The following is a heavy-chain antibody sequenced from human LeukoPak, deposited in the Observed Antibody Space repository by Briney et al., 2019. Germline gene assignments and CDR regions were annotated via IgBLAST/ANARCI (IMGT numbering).Heavy chain of an antibody. V-gene: IGHV3-13*01. D-gene: IGHD2-2*01. Sequence: GGCLRLSCAASGFTFSTYDMHWVRQATGKGLEWVSAIGTAGHTYYPVSVEGRFTISRENAKNSLYLQMNSLRAGDTAVYYCARGPHCTTTTCYPYAMDVWGQGTTVTVSS. J-gene: IGHJ6*02. CDR3: ARGPHCTTTTCYPYAMDV. CDR2: IGTAGHT. CDR1: GFTFSTYD.